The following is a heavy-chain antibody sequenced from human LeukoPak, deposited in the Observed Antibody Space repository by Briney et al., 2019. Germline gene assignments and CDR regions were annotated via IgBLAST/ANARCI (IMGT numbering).Heavy chain of an antibody. D-gene: IGHD5-12*01. Sequence: PGGSLRLSCAASGFTFSNAWMSWVRQAPGKGLEWVGRIKSKTDGGTTDYAAPVKGRFTISRDDSKNTLYLQMNSLRAEDTAVYYCARVDRVADNDAFDIWGQGTMVTVSS. J-gene: IGHJ3*02. V-gene: IGHV3-15*01. CDR1: GFTFSNAW. CDR3: ARVDRVADNDAFDI. CDR2: IKSKTDGGTT.